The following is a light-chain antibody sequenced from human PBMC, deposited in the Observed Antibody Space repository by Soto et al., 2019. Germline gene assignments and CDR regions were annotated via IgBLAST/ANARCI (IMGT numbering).Light chain of an antibody. CDR2: GAS. V-gene: IGKV3-20*01. J-gene: IGKJ1*01. CDR3: QQYGRSPWT. Sequence: PGNRATLSCRASQSVSSGYLAWYQQKPGQAPRLVIYGASSRATGIPDRFSGSGSGTDFTLTISRLGPEDFAVYYCQQYGRSPWTFGQGTKVDIK. CDR1: QSVSSGY.